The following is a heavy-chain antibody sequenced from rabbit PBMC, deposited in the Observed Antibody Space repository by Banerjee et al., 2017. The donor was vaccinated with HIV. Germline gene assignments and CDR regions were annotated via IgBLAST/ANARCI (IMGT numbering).Heavy chain of an antibody. CDR1: GFSFRNGYV. Sequence: QEQLEESGGDLVTPEGSLTLTCTASGFSFRNGYVMCWVRQAPGKELEWIACINTISGDTVYATLTKGRFTSAKASWTTLTLQMTSRTAADTATYFCARDLARVIGWNFGLWGPGPLVTVS. V-gene: IGHV1S45*01. CDR2: INTISGDT. J-gene: IGHJ4*01. D-gene: IGHD1-1*01. CDR3: ARDLARVIGWNFGL.